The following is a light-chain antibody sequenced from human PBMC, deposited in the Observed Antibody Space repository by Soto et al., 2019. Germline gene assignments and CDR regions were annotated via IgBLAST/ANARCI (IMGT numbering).Light chain of an antibody. J-gene: IGLJ2*01. V-gene: IGLV2-11*01. CDR3: CSYAGGYTHAV. CDR2: DVS. Sequence: QSVLTQPRSVSGPPGQSVSISCSGTSSDVGTYNYVSWYQLHPGKAPKLMIYDVSKRPSGVPDRFSGSKSGNTASLTISGLQAEDEADYYCCSYAGGYTHAVFGGGTKLTVL. CDR1: SSDVGTYNY.